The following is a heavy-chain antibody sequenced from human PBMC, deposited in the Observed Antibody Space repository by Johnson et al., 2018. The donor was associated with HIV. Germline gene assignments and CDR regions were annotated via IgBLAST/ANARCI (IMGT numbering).Heavy chain of an antibody. V-gene: IGHV3-30*03. CDR1: GFTLSYYG. J-gene: IGHJ3*02. Sequence: QVKLVESGGGVVQPGRSLRLSCAASGFTLSYYGVHWVRQAPGKGLEWVAVISNDGSNKQYVESVKGRFTISRDNSKKMVNLQMNSLRAEDTAVYFCARDPGYSSSHWGAFDIWGQGTMVTVSS. D-gene: IGHD6-13*01. CDR3: ARDPGYSSSHWGAFDI. CDR2: ISNDGSNK.